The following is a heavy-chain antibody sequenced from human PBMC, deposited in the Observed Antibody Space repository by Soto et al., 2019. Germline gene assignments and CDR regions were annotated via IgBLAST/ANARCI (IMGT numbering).Heavy chain of an antibody. Sequence: GGSLRLSCAASGFTFSSYWMSWVRQAPGKGLEWVANIKQDGSEKYYVDSVKGRFTISRDNAKNSLYLQMNSLRAEDTAVYYCARDPSGSYYSDWFDPWGQGTLVTVSS. J-gene: IGHJ5*02. CDR2: IKQDGSEK. CDR3: ARDPSGSYYSDWFDP. CDR1: GFTFSSYW. V-gene: IGHV3-7*03. D-gene: IGHD1-26*01.